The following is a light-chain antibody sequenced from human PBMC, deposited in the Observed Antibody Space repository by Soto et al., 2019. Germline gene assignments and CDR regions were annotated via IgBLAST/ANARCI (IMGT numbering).Light chain of an antibody. CDR1: QSINSN. Sequence: EVVMTQSPAALSVSPGERATLSYRASQSINSNLAWYQQKPGQAPRLLVYGASTMATGIPARFSGTGSGTEFTLTISSLQSEDFAVYYCQQYNTWPGWTFGQGTKVEIK. CDR2: GAS. V-gene: IGKV3-15*01. CDR3: QQYNTWPGWT. J-gene: IGKJ1*01.